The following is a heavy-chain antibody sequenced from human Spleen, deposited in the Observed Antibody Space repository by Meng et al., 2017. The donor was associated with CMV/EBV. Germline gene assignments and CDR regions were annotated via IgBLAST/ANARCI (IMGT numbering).Heavy chain of an antibody. CDR1: GFRLSNYE. D-gene: IGHD2/OR15-2a*01. V-gene: IGHV3-48*03. J-gene: IGHJ3*02. CDR2: ISRSGTTT. CDR3: ARERGSMADDVLDI. Sequence: GGSLRLSCAASGFRLSNYEMDWVRQAPGKGLEWVSYISRSGTTTNYADSVKGRFTVLRDNAKNSLYLQMNNLRAEDTAVYYCARERGSMADDVLDIWGRGTMVTVSS.